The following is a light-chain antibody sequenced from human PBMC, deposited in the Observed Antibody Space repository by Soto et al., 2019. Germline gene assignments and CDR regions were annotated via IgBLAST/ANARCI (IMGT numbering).Light chain of an antibody. Sequence: DIQMTQFPSTLSASVGDRVTITCRASQDIDVSLAWFQQRPGEAPKLLIYKASTLKSGVPSRFSGSGSGTEFTLTISSLQPDDFATYYCQHYNSYSEAFGQGTKVDIK. CDR2: KAS. V-gene: IGKV1-5*03. CDR3: QHYNSYSEA. J-gene: IGKJ1*01. CDR1: QDIDVS.